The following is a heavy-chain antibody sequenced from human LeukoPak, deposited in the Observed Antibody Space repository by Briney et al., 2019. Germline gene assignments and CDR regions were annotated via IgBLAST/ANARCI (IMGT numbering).Heavy chain of an antibody. J-gene: IGHJ4*02. CDR1: GFTFSSYA. CDR3: AKVGSYHDFDY. CDR2: ISYDGSNK. V-gene: IGHV3-30*18. D-gene: IGHD3-22*01. Sequence: GGSLRLSCAASGFTFSSYAMHWVRQAPGKGLEWVALISYDGSNKYYADSVKGRFTVSRDNSKNTLFLQMNSLRAGDTAVYYCAKVGSYHDFDYWGQGTLVTVSS.